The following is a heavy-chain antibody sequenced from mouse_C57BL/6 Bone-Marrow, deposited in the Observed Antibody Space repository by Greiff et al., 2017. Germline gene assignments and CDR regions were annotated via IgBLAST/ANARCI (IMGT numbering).Heavy chain of an antibody. D-gene: IGHD2-14*01. CDR3: AREGYYYAMDY. V-gene: IGHV3-6*01. CDR2: ISYDGSN. CDR1: GYSITSGYY. Sequence: EVQRVESGPGLVKPSQSLSLTCSVTGYSITSGYYWNWIRQFPGNKLEWMGYISYDGSNNYNPSLKNRISITSDTSKNQFFLKLNSVTTEDTATYYCAREGYYYAMDYWGQGTSVTVSS. J-gene: IGHJ4*01.